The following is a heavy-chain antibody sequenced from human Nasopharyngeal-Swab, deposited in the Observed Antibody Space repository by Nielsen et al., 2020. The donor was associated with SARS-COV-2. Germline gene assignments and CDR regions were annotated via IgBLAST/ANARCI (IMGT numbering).Heavy chain of an antibody. V-gene: IGHV4-34*01. J-gene: IGHJ6*04. CDR2: INWAGTT. D-gene: IGHD3-16*01. Sequence: RQAPGKGLEWIGDINWAGTTNYSPSLKSRVTISIDTSSNQFSLKLNSATAADTAVYYCSKTLGPRSAGAGGLNVWGKGTTVTVSS. CDR3: SKTLGPRSAGAGGLNV.